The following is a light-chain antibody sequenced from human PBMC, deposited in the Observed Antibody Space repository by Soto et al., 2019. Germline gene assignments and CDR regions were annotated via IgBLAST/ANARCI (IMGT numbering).Light chain of an antibody. CDR3: AAWDDSLRAVV. J-gene: IGLJ2*01. CDR1: GSNIGTHA. Sequence: QSVLTQSPSESATPGQRVTISCSGSGSNIGTHAVNWYQQVPGTAPTLLIFRNHQRPSGVPDRFSGSKSGTSASLAISGPQSEDAADYYCAAWDDSLRAVVFGGGTKLPVL. CDR2: RNH. V-gene: IGLV1-44*01.